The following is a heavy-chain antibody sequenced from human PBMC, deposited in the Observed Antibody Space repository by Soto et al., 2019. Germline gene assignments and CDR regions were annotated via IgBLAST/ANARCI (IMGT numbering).Heavy chain of an antibody. J-gene: IGHJ6*02. CDR1: GYIFTSYW. CDR2: IDPSDSYT. Sequence: GESLKISCKCSGYIFTSYWISWELQMPGKGLEWMGRIDPSDSYTNYSPSFQGHVTISADKSISTAYLQWSSLKASDTAMYYCARQDYYYGMDVWGQGTTVTVSS. V-gene: IGHV5-10-1*01. CDR3: ARQDYYYGMDV.